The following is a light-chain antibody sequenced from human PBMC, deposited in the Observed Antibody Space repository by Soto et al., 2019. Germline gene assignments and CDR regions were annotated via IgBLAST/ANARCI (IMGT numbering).Light chain of an antibody. CDR2: GAV. J-gene: IGKJ2*01. CDR1: QSVGGD. V-gene: IGKV3-15*01. CDR3: QQYYAWPRT. Sequence: EIVMTQSPVTLSASPGERATLSCRASQSVGGDLAWYQQIPGQAPRLLIYGAVTRATGVAARFSGGGSGTEFTLTVDRLQSEDLAIYYCQQYYAWPRTFGQGTKLEI.